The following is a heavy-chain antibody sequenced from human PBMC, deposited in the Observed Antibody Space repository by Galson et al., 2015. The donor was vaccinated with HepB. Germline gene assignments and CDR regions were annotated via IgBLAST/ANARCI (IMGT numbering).Heavy chain of an antibody. Sequence: SVKVSCKASGGTFSSYAISWVRQAPGQGLEWMGGIIPIFGTANYAQKFQGRVTITADESTRTAYMELSSLIAEDTAVYYCARVDGEGYCSGGSCYSVGYFVYWGQGTLVTVSS. CDR3: ARVDGEGYCSGGSCYSVGYFVY. CDR2: IIPIFGTA. J-gene: IGHJ4*02. D-gene: IGHD2-15*01. CDR1: GGTFSSYA. V-gene: IGHV1-69*13.